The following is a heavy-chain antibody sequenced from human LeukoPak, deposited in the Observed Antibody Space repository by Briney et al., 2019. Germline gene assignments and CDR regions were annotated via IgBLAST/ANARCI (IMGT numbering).Heavy chain of an antibody. V-gene: IGHV4-59*01. J-gene: IGHJ4*02. CDR3: ARVAGVVTGSYYFDS. CDR2: TFYSGST. D-gene: IGHD2-21*02. Sequence: PSETLSLTCNVSGGSINSYYWSWIRQPPGKRLEWIGYTFYSGSTDYNPSLKSRVTMSLDTPKNQFSLKLTSVTATDTAVYYCARVAGVVTGSYYFDSWGQGTLVTVSS. CDR1: GGSINSYY.